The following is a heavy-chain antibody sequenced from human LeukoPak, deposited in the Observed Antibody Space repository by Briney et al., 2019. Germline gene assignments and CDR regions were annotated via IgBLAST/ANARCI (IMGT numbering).Heavy chain of an antibody. CDR2: IIPILDIA. D-gene: IGHD2-15*01. V-gene: IGHV1-69*04. Sequence: SAKVSCKASGGTFSTYAISWVRQAPGQGLEWMGRIIPILDIANYAQKFQGRVTIIADKSTSTAYMELSSLRSEDTAVYYCARDLVLDAWLGMYYYYGMDVWGQGTTVTVSS. CDR3: ARDLVLDAWLGMYYYYGMDV. J-gene: IGHJ6*02. CDR1: GGTFSTYA.